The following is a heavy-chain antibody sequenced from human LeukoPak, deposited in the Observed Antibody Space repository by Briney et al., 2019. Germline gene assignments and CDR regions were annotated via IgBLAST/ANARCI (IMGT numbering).Heavy chain of an antibody. Sequence: GGSLRLSCAASGFTFDTYSFHWFRQAPGKGLEWVALISHDGRTKVYADAVKGRFTISRDDSKNTLSLQMSSLRPEDTSTYYCARDPSFSRGFNFVLSSWGQGTLVSVSS. CDR1: GFTFDTYS. CDR3: ARDPSFSRGFNFVLSS. V-gene: IGHV3-30*04. J-gene: IGHJ5*02. CDR2: ISHDGRTK. D-gene: IGHD5-12*01.